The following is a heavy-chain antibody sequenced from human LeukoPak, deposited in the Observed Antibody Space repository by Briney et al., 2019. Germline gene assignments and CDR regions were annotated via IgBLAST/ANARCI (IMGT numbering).Heavy chain of an antibody. V-gene: IGHV4-39*07. CDR2: INHSGST. J-gene: IGHJ4*02. Sequence: SETLSLTCTVSGGSISSGDYYWSWIRQPPGKGLEWIGEINHSGSTNYNPSLKSRVTISVDTSKNQFSLKLSSVTAADTAVYYCARGRGGQLAAYWGQGTLVTVSS. D-gene: IGHD6-6*01. CDR3: ARGRGGQLAAY. CDR1: GGSISSGDYY.